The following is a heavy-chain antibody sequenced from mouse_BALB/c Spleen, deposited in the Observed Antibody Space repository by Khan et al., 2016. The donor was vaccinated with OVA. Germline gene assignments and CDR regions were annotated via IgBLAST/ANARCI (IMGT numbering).Heavy chain of an antibody. CDR3: TREGAYYRSDGWFAY. CDR1: GYTFTSYT. CDR2: INPSSSYP. V-gene: IGHV1-4*01. J-gene: IGHJ3*01. Sequence: QVQLKQSGAELARPGASVKMSCKASGYTFTSYTMHWVKQRPGQGLEWIGYINPSSSYPNYNQKFKDKATLTADKYSSTAYMQLSSLTSEDSAVYYCTREGAYYRSDGWFAYWGQGTLVTVSA. D-gene: IGHD2-14*01.